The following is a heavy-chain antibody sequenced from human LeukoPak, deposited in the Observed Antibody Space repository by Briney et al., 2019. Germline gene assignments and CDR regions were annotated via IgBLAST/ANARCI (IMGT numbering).Heavy chain of an antibody. CDR1: GFTFGDYS. J-gene: IGHJ4*02. CDR2: IRNKASGGTT. Sequence: GSLRLSCTASGFTFGDYSMTWFRQAPWKGLEWVSFIRNKASGGTTEHAASVRGRFTTSRDDSKSIAYLQMNSLKTEDTALYYCTRDRIMTDFWGQGTLVTVSS. D-gene: IGHD2-15*01. CDR3: TRDRIMTDF. V-gene: IGHV3-49*03.